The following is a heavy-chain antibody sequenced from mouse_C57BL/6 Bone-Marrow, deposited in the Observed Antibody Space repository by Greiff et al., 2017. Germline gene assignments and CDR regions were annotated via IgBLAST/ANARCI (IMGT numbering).Heavy chain of an antibody. Sequence: QVQLQQSGAELVRPGTSVKVSCKASGYAFTNYLIEWVKQRPGQGLEWIGVINPGSGGTNYNEKFKGKATLTADKSSSTAYMQLSSLTSEDSAVYFCARSVTGPFAYWGQGTLVTVSA. CDR2: INPGSGGT. CDR3: ARSVTGPFAY. V-gene: IGHV1-54*01. CDR1: GYAFTNYL. D-gene: IGHD2-2*01. J-gene: IGHJ3*01.